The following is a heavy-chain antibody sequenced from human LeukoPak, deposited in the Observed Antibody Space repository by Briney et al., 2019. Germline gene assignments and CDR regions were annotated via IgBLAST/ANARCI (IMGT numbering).Heavy chain of an antibody. J-gene: IGHJ4*02. CDR2: ISAYNGNT. CDR3: ARPMLDDYVWGSYRRGSSDTDY. D-gene: IGHD3-16*02. CDR1: GYTFTSYG. V-gene: IGHV1-18*01. Sequence: ASVKVSCKASGYTFTSYGISWVRQAPGQGLEWMGWISAYNGNTNYAQKLQGRVTMTTDTSTSTAYMELRSLRSDDTAVYYCARPMLDDYVWGSYRRGSSDTDYWGQGTLVTVSS.